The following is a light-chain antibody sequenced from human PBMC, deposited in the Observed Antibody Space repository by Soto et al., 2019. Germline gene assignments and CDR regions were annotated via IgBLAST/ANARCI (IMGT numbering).Light chain of an antibody. CDR3: LLDYSYFWA. Sequence: AIQVTQSPSSLSASVGGSVTITCRTSQGIRSALGWYQQKPGKVPKLLIYAASTLRSGVPSRFSGSGSGRDFTLTISSLQPEDFATYYCLLDYSYFWAFGQGTKVDIK. J-gene: IGKJ1*01. V-gene: IGKV1-6*01. CDR1: QGIRSA. CDR2: AAS.